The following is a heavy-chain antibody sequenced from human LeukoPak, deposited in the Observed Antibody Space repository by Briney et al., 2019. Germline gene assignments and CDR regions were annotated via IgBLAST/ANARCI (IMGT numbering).Heavy chain of an antibody. CDR1: GYTFTSYG. V-gene: IGHV1-18*01. CDR3: ARDPELDSDGEYFQH. Sequence: ASVKVSCKASGYTFTSYGISWVRQAPGQGLEWMGWISAYNGNTNYAQKLQGRVTMTTDTSTSTAYMELRSLRSDDTAVYYCARDPELDSDGEYFQHWGQGTLVTVSS. D-gene: IGHD2-2*03. J-gene: IGHJ1*01. CDR2: ISAYNGNT.